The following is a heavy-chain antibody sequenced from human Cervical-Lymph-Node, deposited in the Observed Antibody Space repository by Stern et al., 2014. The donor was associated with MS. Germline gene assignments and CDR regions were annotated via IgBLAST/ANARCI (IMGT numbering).Heavy chain of an antibody. Sequence: VQLVESGGGVVQPGRSLRLSCAASGFTFSSFAMHWVRQAPGKGLEWVALISYDGSYKYYADSVKGRFTISRDNSKNTLYLQMNSLRAEDTAVYYCARDPITMKVVVKTPYCQRWGQGTLVTVSS. V-gene: IGHV3-30*04. CDR3: ARDPITMKVVVKTPYCQR. CDR1: GFTFSSFA. D-gene: IGHD3-22*01. J-gene: IGHJ1*01. CDR2: ISYDGSYK.